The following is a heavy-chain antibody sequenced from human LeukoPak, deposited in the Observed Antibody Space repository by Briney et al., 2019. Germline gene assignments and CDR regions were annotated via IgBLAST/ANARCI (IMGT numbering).Heavy chain of an antibody. CDR2: IYTCDSET. V-gene: IGHV5-51*01. CDR1: GYSFISYW. D-gene: IGHD4/OR15-4a*01. J-gene: IGHJ6*03. Sequence: HGESLKISCQSSGYSFISYWIGWVRQMPGKGLEWMGIIYTCDSETRYSPSLQCQVTISADKSISTACLQWSSLKAPDTARYYCARYGDYFSYVDVWGKGATVTVSS. CDR3: ARYGDYFSYVDV.